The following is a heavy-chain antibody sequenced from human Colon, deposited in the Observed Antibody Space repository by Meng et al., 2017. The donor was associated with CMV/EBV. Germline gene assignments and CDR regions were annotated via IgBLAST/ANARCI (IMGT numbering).Heavy chain of an antibody. CDR1: GFTFSNYE. D-gene: IGHD2-8*01. V-gene: IGHV3-48*03. Sequence: GGSLRLSCVASGFTFSNYEMHWVRQSPGKGLEWISYLDISDNILYYADSVKGRFTTSSDSVKNAVYLQMNGLRDEDTAVYYCARVMRVEPNHQKPFDVWGQGTMVTVSS. J-gene: IGHJ3*01. CDR3: ARVMRVEPNHQKPFDV. CDR2: LDISDNIL.